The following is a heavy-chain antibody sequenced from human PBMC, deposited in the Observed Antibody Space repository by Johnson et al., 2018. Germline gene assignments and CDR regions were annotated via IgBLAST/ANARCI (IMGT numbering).Heavy chain of an antibody. D-gene: IGHD5/OR15-5a*01. CDR3: GRARPPGRVY. CDR2: IYYGGST. CDR1: GGSLSGGSYY. Sequence: QVQLQESGPGLVKSSETLSLTCTVSGGSLSGGSYYWNWIRQPPGKGLEWIGNIYYGGSTNYNPSLKSRVTISRGTSKKQFSLKLPSVTSPDTAVYYCGRARPPGRVYWGQGTMVIVSS. J-gene: IGHJ3*01. V-gene: IGHV4-61*01.